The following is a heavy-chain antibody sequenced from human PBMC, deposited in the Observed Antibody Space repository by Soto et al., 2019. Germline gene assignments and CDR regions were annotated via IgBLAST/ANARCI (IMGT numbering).Heavy chain of an antibody. V-gene: IGHV3-30-3*01. CDR3: ARDMRHDNASGRLDY. CDR2: ISYDGNDK. CDR1: GFTFSDYP. D-gene: IGHD3-10*01. Sequence: QVELVESGGGVVQPGASLRLSCVASGFTFSDYPLHWVRQAPGKGLEWVAVISYDGNDKSYSDSVKGRFTISRDNSKSTVYLKMNSLRADDMAVYHCARDMRHDNASGRLDYLGQGTLVTVSS. J-gene: IGHJ4*02.